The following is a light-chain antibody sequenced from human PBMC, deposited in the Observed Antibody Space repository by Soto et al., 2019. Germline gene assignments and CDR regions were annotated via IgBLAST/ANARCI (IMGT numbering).Light chain of an antibody. CDR3: QQSYSTPFT. Sequence: DLQMTQSPSSLSASVGDRVTITCRASQSIAGYLNWYQQKPGKAPKLLIYAASRLQSGVPSRFSGSGSGADFTLTISSLQPEDFATYYCQQSYSTPFTFGQGTRLEIK. CDR2: AAS. V-gene: IGKV1-39*01. CDR1: QSIAGY. J-gene: IGKJ5*01.